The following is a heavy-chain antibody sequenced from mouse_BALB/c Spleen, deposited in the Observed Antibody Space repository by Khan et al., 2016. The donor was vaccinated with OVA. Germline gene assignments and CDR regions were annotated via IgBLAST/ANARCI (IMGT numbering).Heavy chain of an antibody. CDR1: GYTFTNYG. J-gene: IGHJ1*01. CDR3: ARTFTTATSYFDV. D-gene: IGHD1-2*01. CDR2: INTYTGEP. V-gene: IGHV9-1*02. Sequence: QIQLVQSGPELKKPGETVKISCKASGYTFTNYGMNWVKQAPGKGLKWMGWINTYTGEPTYADDFKGRFAFSLETSASTAYLQINNLKNEDMAKYFCARTFTTATSYFDVWGAGTTVTVAS.